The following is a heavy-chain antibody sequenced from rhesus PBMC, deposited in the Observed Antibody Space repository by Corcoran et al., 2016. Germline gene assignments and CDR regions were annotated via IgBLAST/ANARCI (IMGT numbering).Heavy chain of an antibody. CDR2: ISDSGST. CDR3: ARALGGTYCSLDY. D-gene: IGHD2-15*01. Sequence: QVQLQESGHGLVTPSETLSLTCAVSGGSFSGYYWGWIRQPPGKGLEWIGYISDSGSTGSNPSLKSRVTISEDTSENQFSLKLTSVTAADTAVYYCARALGGTYCSLDYWGQGVLVTVSS. CDR1: GGSFSGYY. J-gene: IGHJ4*01. V-gene: IGHV4-122*02.